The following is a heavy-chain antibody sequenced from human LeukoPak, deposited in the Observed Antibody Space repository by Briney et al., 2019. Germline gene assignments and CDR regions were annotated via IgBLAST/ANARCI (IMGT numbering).Heavy chain of an antibody. J-gene: IGHJ4*02. CDR2: INQDASEI. D-gene: IGHD2-21*02. Sequence: GGSLRLSCAVSGFTFSTYWMNWYRQAPGKGLEWVGNINQDASEINYVDSVRGRFPISRDNAKNSLHLQMNSLRAEDTAVYYCATDRDNSDWQKRFDSWGQGTLVTVSS. CDR1: GFTFSTYW. V-gene: IGHV3-7*01. CDR3: ATDRDNSDWQKRFDS.